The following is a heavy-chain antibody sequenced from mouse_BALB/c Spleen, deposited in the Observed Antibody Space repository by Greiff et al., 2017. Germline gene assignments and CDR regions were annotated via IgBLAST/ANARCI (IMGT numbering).Heavy chain of an antibody. CDR3: ARYYYGSSYVYYYAMDY. CDR1: GYSFTGYT. Sequence: VQLQQSGPELVKPGASMKISCKASGYSFTGYTMNWVKQSHGKNLEWIGLINPYNGGTSYNQKFKGKATLTVDKSSSTAYMELLSLTSEDSAVYYCARYYYGSSYVYYYAMDYWGQGTSVTVSS. J-gene: IGHJ4*01. V-gene: IGHV1-18*01. D-gene: IGHD1-1*01. CDR2: INPYNGGT.